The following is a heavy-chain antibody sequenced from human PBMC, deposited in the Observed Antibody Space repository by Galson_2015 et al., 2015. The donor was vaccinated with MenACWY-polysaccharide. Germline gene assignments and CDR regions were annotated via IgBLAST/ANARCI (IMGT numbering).Heavy chain of an antibody. D-gene: IGHD2/OR15-2a*01. CDR2: ISWNGGSL. CDR1: GFSCHDSS. V-gene: IGHV3-9*01. Sequence: SLRLFWAGSGFSCHDSSLTWLRHVPGEGLEWVSSISWNGGSLDYADSVRGRFTGARDNARNALYLQMTSMREEDTALYFCARSRGVYCDNGFCYFDHWGQGTLVTVSS. J-gene: IGHJ4*02. CDR3: ARSRGVYCDNGFCYFDH.